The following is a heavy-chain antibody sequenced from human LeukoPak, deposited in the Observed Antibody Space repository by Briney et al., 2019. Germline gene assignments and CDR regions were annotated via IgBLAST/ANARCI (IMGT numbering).Heavy chain of an antibody. Sequence: PGGSLRLSCAASGFTFDDYAMHWVRQAPGKGLEWVSGISWNSGSIGYADSVKGRFTISRDNAKNSLYLQMNSLRAEDTALYYCAKDLIAVAGTDYYGMDVWGQGTTVTVSS. V-gene: IGHV3-9*01. CDR3: AKDLIAVAGTDYYGMDV. D-gene: IGHD6-19*01. CDR1: GFTFDDYA. J-gene: IGHJ6*02. CDR2: ISWNSGSI.